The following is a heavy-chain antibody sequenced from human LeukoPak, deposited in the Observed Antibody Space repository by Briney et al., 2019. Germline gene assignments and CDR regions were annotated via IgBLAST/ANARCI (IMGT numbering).Heavy chain of an antibody. V-gene: IGHV4-4*02. J-gene: IGHJ5*02. D-gene: IGHD3-10*01. CDR2: IYHSGST. CDR3: ARSWVVRGLSNWFDP. Sequence: PSGTLSLTCAVSGVSISTNNWWTWVRQPPGKGLEWIGEIYHSGSTNYNPSLKSRVTISVDKSKNYFSLKLNSVTAADTAVYYCARSWVVRGLSNWFDPWGQGTLVTVSS. CDR1: GVSISTNNW.